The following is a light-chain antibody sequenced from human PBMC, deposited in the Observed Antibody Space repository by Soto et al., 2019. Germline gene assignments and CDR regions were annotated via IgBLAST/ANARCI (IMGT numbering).Light chain of an antibody. V-gene: IGKV3-20*01. Sequence: EIVLTQSPGTLSLSPGERATLSCRASQSVSSSYLAWYQQKPGQAPRLLIYGASSTATGIPDRFSGSGSGTDFTLTISRLEPEDFAVYYCQHSSTFGGGTKVEIK. CDR1: QSVSSSY. J-gene: IGKJ4*01. CDR3: QHSST. CDR2: GAS.